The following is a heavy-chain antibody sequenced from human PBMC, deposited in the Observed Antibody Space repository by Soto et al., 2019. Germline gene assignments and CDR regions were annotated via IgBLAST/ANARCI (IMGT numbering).Heavy chain of an antibody. J-gene: IGHJ4*02. CDR2: IYYSGST. V-gene: IGHV4-39*01. Sequence: QLQLQESGPGLVKPSETLSLTCTVSGGSISTSSYYWGWIRQPPGKGLEWIGSIYYSGSTYYNPSLESRVTLSVDTSKNQFSLKLSSVTAADTAVYYCARDYDSSGDYWGQGTLVTVSS. CDR3: ARDYDSSGDY. CDR1: GGSISTSSYY. D-gene: IGHD3-22*01.